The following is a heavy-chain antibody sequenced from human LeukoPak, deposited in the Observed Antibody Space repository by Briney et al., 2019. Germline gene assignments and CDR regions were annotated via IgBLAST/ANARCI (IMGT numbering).Heavy chain of an antibody. Sequence: KPGGSLRLSCAASGFTFSSYSMNWVRQAPGKGLEWVSSISSSSSYIYYADSVKGRFTISRDNAKNSLYLQMNSLRAEDTAVYYCASHPLWFGEFPYWGQGTLVTVSS. J-gene: IGHJ4*02. D-gene: IGHD3-10*01. V-gene: IGHV3-21*03. CDR2: ISSSSSYI. CDR3: ASHPLWFGEFPY. CDR1: GFTFSSYS.